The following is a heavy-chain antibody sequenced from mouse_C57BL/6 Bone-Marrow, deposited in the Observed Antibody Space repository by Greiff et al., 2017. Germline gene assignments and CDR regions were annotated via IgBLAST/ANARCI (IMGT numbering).Heavy chain of an antibody. Sequence: EVQLQQSGPVLVKPGASVKMSCKASGYTFTDYYMNWVKQSHGKSLEWIGVINPYNGGTSYNQKFKGKATLTVDKSSSTAYMELNSLTSEDSAVYYCARSPNWEYYYAMDYWGQGTSVTVSS. CDR3: ARSPNWEYYYAMDY. J-gene: IGHJ4*01. CDR1: GYTFTDYY. D-gene: IGHD4-1*01. CDR2: INPYNGGT. V-gene: IGHV1-19*01.